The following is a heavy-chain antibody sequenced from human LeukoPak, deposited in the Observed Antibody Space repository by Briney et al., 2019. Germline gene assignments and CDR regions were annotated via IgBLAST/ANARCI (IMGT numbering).Heavy chain of an antibody. J-gene: IGHJ4*02. V-gene: IGHV4-34*01. CDR3: ARDRGTWNDDGFDY. CDR1: GGSFSGYY. Sequence: TSETLSLTCAVYGGSFSGYYWSWIRQPPGKGLEWIGEINHSGSTNYNPSLKSRVTISVDTSKNQFSLKLSSVTAADTAVYYCARDRGTWNDDGFDYWGQGTLVTVSS. D-gene: IGHD1-1*01. CDR2: INHSGST.